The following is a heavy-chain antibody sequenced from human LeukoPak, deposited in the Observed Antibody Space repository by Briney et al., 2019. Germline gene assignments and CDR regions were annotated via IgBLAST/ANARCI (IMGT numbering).Heavy chain of an antibody. Sequence: PSETLSLTCTVSGGSISSYYWSWIRQPAGKGLEWIGRIYTSGSTNYNPSLKSRVTMSVDTSKNQFSLKLSSVTAADTAVYYCARDFQSCSGGSCYSYYYYGTDVWGQGTTVTVSS. D-gene: IGHD2-15*01. V-gene: IGHV4-4*07. CDR3: ARDFQSCSGGSCYSYYYYGTDV. J-gene: IGHJ6*02. CDR1: GGSISSYY. CDR2: IYTSGST.